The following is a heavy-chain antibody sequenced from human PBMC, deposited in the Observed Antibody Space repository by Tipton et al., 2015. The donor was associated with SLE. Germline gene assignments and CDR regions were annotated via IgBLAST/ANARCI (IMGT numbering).Heavy chain of an antibody. Sequence: SLRLSCTASGFSFGEYAMSWVRQAPGKGLEWVGYIRSKAYGGTTQYAASVKGRFIISRDDSKRIAYLQMNSLKSEDTAVYYCTRGGPMTVVIPLSYWGQGTLVTVSA. CDR3: TRGGPMTVVIPLSY. CDR2: IRSKAYGGTT. V-gene: IGHV3-49*04. J-gene: IGHJ4*02. D-gene: IGHD3-22*01. CDR1: GFSFGEYA.